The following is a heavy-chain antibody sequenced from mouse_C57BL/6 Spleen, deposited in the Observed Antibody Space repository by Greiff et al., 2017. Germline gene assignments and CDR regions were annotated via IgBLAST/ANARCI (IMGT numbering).Heavy chain of an antibody. D-gene: IGHD2-3*01. CDR3: ASSGDGYYFDY. Sequence: EVKLMESGPGLVKPSQSLSLTCSVTGYSITSGYYWNWIRQFPGNKLEWMGYISYDGSNNYNPSLKNRISITRDTSKNQFFLKLNSVTTEDTATYYCASSGDGYYFDYWGQGTTLTVSS. CDR1: GYSITSGYY. CDR2: ISYDGSN. V-gene: IGHV3-6*01. J-gene: IGHJ2*01.